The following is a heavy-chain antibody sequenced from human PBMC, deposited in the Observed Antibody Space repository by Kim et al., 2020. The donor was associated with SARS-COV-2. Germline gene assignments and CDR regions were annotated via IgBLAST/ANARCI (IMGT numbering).Heavy chain of an antibody. D-gene: IGHD3-16*01. V-gene: IGHV4-31*03. J-gene: IGHJ6*02. CDR2: IYYSGST. Sequence: SQTLSLTCTVSGGSISSGGYYWSWIRQHPGKGLEWIGYIYYSGSTYYNPSLKSRVTISVDTSKNQFSLKLSSVTAADTAVYYCARDVAIGGYGMDVWGQGTTVTVSS. CDR1: GGSISSGGYY. CDR3: ARDVAIGGYGMDV.